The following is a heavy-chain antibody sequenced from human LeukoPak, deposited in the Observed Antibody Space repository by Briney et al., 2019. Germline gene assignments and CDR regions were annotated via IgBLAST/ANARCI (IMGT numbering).Heavy chain of an antibody. Sequence: GGSLRLSCAASGFTFRSYGLSWVRQAQGKELEWISAISTNGVNTYYADSVKGRFTISRDNSRHTLSLQMNGLRADDTAVYYCAKGSAAARPYYFDSWGQGTLVAVSS. D-gene: IGHD6-6*01. J-gene: IGHJ4*02. CDR2: ISTNGVNT. V-gene: IGHV3-23*01. CDR1: GFTFRSYG. CDR3: AKGSAAARPYYFDS.